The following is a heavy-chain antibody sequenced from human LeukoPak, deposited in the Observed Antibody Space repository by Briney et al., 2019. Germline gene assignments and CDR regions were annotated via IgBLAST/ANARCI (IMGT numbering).Heavy chain of an antibody. CDR2: ISSTGSTI. V-gene: IGHV3-11*01. CDR1: GFTFSDYY. Sequence: PGGSLRLSCAASGFTFSDYYMTWIRQAPGKGLEWVSYISSTGSTIYYADSVEGRFTISRDNAKNSLYLQMSSLRAEDTAVYYCARASGTGSYILDYWGQGTLLTVSP. D-gene: IGHD1-26*01. CDR3: ARASGTGSYILDY. J-gene: IGHJ4*02.